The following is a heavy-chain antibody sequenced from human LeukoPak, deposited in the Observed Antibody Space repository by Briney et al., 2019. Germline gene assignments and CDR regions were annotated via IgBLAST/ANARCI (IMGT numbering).Heavy chain of an antibody. J-gene: IGHJ4*02. V-gene: IGHV4-59*01. CDR3: ARVRYSSSDH. CDR2: IYYSGST. D-gene: IGHD6-6*01. CDR1: GGSISSYY. Sequence: SETLSLTCTVSGGSISSYYWSWIRQPPGKGLEWIGYIYYSGSTNYKPSLKSRVTISVDTSKNQFSLKLSSVTAADTAVYYCARVRYSSSDHWGQGALVTASS.